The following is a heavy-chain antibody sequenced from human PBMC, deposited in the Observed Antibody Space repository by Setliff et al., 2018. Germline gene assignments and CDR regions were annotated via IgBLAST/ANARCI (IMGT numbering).Heavy chain of an antibody. J-gene: IGHJ4*02. D-gene: IGHD2-15*01. CDR3: AKRGPYCSGGTCHYYFDY. CDR1: GFTFSSYA. CDR2: ISGSAQTT. Sequence: GGSLRLSCAASGFTFSSYAITWVRQAPGKGLEWVSTISGSAQTTYYADSVKGRFTISRDNSKNTVDLEMNSLRAEDTAVYYCAKRGPYCSGGTCHYYFDYWGQGTLVTVS. V-gene: IGHV3-23*01.